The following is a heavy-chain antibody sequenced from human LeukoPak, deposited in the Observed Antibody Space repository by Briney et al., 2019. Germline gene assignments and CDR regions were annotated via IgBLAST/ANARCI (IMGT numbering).Heavy chain of an antibody. CDR3: AQTTGWPGFDY. D-gene: IGHD6-19*01. J-gene: IGHJ4*02. Sequence: SETLSLTCTAYGATVNEYYWSWIRQPPGRAVEWIAHIYNGGRTIFNPSLKTRVSISIDTSENQLSLKLTSMTAADTAVYYCAQTTGWPGFDYWGQGILVTVSS. CDR2: IYNGGRT. V-gene: IGHV4-4*08. CDR1: GATVNEYY.